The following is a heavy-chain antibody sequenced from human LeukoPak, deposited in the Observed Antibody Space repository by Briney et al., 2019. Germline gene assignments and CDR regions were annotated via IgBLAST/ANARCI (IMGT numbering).Heavy chain of an antibody. CDR3: ARDQPGTYTLSST. CDR2: MSFDGSDK. J-gene: IGHJ5*02. V-gene: IGHV3-30-3*01. D-gene: IGHD6-19*01. CDR1: GFTFSNYA. Sequence: PGRSLRLSCAASGFTFSNYAMHWVRQAPGKGLEWVAFMSFDGSDKYYADSVKGRFTISRDNSKNTLYLQTNSLRFEDTAVYYCARDQPGTYTLSSTWGQGTLVTVSS.